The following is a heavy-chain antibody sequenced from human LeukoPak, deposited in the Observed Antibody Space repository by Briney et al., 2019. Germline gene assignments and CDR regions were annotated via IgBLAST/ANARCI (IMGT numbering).Heavy chain of an antibody. CDR2: ISAYNGNT. CDR3: ARDLLYIAVAGTGGY. CDR1: GYTFTSYG. Sequence: ASVKVSCKASGYTFTSYGISWVRQAPGQGLEWMGWISAYNGNTNYAQKLQGRVTMTTDTFTSAAYMELRSLRSDDTAVYYCARDLLYIAVAGTGGYWGQGTLVTVSS. D-gene: IGHD6-19*01. J-gene: IGHJ4*02. V-gene: IGHV1-18*01.